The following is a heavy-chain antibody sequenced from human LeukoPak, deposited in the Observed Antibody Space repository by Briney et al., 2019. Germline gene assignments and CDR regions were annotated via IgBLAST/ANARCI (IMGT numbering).Heavy chain of an antibody. CDR1: GGSISSGGYS. CDR2: IYYSGST. Sequence: PSETLSLTCAVSGGSISSGGYSWSWIRQPPGKGLEWIGYIYYSGSTNYNPSLKSRVTISVDTSKNQFSLKLSSVTAADTAVYHCARDNWNYGSSMDVWGQGTTVTVSS. V-gene: IGHV4-61*08. J-gene: IGHJ6*02. D-gene: IGHD1-7*01. CDR3: ARDNWNYGSSMDV.